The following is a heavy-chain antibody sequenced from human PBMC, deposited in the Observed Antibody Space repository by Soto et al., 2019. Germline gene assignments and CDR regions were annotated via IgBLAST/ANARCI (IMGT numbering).Heavy chain of an antibody. J-gene: IGHJ3*02. CDR1: GGSISSYY. CDR2: IYTSGST. Sequence: SETLSLSCTVSGGSISSYYWSWIRQPAGKGLEWIGRIYTSGSTNYNPSLKSRVTMSVDTSKNQFSLKLSSVTAADTAVYYCARAVLGYSYGYWGAFDIWGQGTMVTVSS. CDR3: ARAVLGYSYGYWGAFDI. V-gene: IGHV4-4*07. D-gene: IGHD5-18*01.